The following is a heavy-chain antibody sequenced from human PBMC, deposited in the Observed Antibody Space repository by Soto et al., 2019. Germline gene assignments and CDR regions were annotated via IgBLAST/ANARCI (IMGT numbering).Heavy chain of an antibody. D-gene: IGHD2-15*01. CDR1: GGTFSSYA. V-gene: IGHV1-69*12. J-gene: IGHJ1*01. Sequence: QVQLVQSGAEVKKPGSSVKVSCKASGGTFSSYAISWVRQAPGQGLEWMGGIIPIFGTANYAQKFQGRVTMTAEESTSTAYMELSSLRSEDTAVYYCARVSACSGGSCYSYFQHWGQGTLVTVSS. CDR2: IIPIFGTA. CDR3: ARVSACSGGSCYSYFQH.